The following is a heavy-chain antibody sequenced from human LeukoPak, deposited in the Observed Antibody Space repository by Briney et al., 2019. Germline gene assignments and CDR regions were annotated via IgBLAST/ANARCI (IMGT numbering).Heavy chain of an antibody. CDR1: GYTLTEFT. CDR2: FNPEDGET. D-gene: IGHD3-3*01. J-gene: IGHJ4*02. Sequence: GASVKVSCKVSGYTLTEFTMHWVRQAPGKGLEWVGGFNPEDGETIYAQKFQGRVTMTEDTSTDTAYMELSSLRSEDTAVYYCAAAHPITIFGVVIGGYFDYWGQGTLVTVSS. V-gene: IGHV1-24*01. CDR3: AAAHPITIFGVVIGGYFDY.